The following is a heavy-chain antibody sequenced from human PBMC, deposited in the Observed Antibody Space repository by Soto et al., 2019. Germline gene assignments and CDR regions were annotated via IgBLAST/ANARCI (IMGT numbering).Heavy chain of an antibody. D-gene: IGHD3-3*01. CDR2: IYPGDSDT. V-gene: IGHV5-51*01. CDR1: GYSFTSYW. Sequence: PGESLKISCKGSGYSFTSYWIGWVRQMPGKGLEWMGIIYPGDSDTRYSPSFQGQVTISADKSISTAYLQWSSLKASDTAMYYCARQTYWSGYTYYYYYMDVWGKGTTVTVSS. CDR3: ARQTYWSGYTYYYYYMDV. J-gene: IGHJ6*03.